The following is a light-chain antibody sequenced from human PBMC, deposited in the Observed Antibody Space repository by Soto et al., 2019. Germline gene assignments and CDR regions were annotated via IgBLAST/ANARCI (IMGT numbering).Light chain of an antibody. CDR3: QNYNSAPQLT. CDR1: QGISNY. V-gene: IGKV1-27*01. Sequence: DIQMTQSPSSLSASVGDRVTITCRASQGISNYLAWYQQKPGKVPKLLIYTASTLQSGVPSRFSGSGSGTDFTLTISSLQPEDVANYYCQNYNSAPQLTFGGGTKVEIQ. CDR2: TAS. J-gene: IGKJ4*01.